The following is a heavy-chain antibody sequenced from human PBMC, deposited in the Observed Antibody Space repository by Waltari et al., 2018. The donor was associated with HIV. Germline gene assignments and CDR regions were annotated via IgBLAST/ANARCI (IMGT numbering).Heavy chain of an antibody. D-gene: IGHD3-10*01. CDR2: YDPEEGET. Sequence: QVQLVQSGAEVKKPGASVKVSCKVSGYTLTELSMHWVRQAPGKGLEWMGGYDPEEGETIYAKKSPRRVTMTEDTATDPGYMELSSLRSEDTAVYYCATDPNLYGSHGVDPWGQGTLVTVSS. CDR3: ATDPNLYGSHGVDP. CDR1: GYTLTELS. V-gene: IGHV1-24*01. J-gene: IGHJ5*02.